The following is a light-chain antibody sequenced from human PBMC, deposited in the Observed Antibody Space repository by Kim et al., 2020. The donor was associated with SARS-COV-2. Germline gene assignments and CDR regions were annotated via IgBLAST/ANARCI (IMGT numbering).Light chain of an antibody. CDR1: QSISSNY. CDR3: HQYGSPRLHP. J-gene: IGKJ4*01. V-gene: IGKV3-20*01. Sequence: PGERATLSCRASQSISSNYLAWYQQKPGQAPRLLIYGASTRVTGIPDRFSGSGSGTDFTLTITRLEPEDFAVYSCHQYGSPRLHPFDGGTKV. CDR2: GAS.